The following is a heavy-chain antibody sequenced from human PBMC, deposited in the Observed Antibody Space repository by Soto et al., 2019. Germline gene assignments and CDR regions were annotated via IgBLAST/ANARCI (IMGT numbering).Heavy chain of an antibody. CDR2: IYTSGST. CDR1: GGSISSYY. Sequence: SETLSLTCTVSGGSISSYYWSWIRQPAGRGLEWIGRIYTSGSTNYNPSLKSRVTMSVDTSKNQFSLKLSSVTAADTAVYYCARGYAGTTGYYYYGMDVWGQGTTVTVSS. CDR3: ARGYAGTTGYYYYGMDV. V-gene: IGHV4-4*07. D-gene: IGHD1-7*01. J-gene: IGHJ6*02.